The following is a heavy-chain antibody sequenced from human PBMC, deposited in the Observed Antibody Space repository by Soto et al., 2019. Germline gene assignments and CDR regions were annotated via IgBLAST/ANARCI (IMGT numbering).Heavy chain of an antibody. CDR2: IVSGSTYT. V-gene: IGHV3-11*06. Sequence: VQLVESGGGLVKPGGSLRLSCAASGFTFSDYYMAWTRQAPGKGLEWIAYIVSGSTYTNYADSVKGRFSISRDNARESLFLEMNSLRADDTALYYCARVDGESRMDVWGQGTTVSVS. CDR3: ARVDGESRMDV. CDR1: GFTFSDYY. D-gene: IGHD2-21*01. J-gene: IGHJ6*02.